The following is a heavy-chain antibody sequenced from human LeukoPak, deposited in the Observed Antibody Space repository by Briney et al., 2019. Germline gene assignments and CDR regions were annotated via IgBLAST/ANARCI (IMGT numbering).Heavy chain of an antibody. D-gene: IGHD5-24*01. J-gene: IGHJ4*02. CDR3: AREKMATTLFDY. CDR2: IYYSGST. Sequence: PSETLSLTCTVSGGSISSGGYYWGWIGQHPGKGLEWIGYIYYSGSTYYNPSLKSRVTISVDTSKNQFSLKLSSVTAADTAVYYCAREKMATTLFDYWGQGTLVTVSS. V-gene: IGHV4-31*03. CDR1: GGSISSGGYY.